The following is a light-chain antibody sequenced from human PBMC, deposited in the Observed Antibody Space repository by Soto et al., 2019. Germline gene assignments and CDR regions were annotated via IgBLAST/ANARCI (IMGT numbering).Light chain of an antibody. V-gene: IGKV3-11*01. CDR3: QQRSDWMYT. CDR2: DVS. J-gene: IGKJ2*01. CDR1: QSVSTY. Sequence: ENVLTQSPATLSLSPGERATLSCRASQSVSTYLAWYQQKPGQAPRLLIYDVSNRATGIPARFSGSGSGTDFTLTISSLEPEDCAVYYCQQRSDWMYTFGQGTKLEIK.